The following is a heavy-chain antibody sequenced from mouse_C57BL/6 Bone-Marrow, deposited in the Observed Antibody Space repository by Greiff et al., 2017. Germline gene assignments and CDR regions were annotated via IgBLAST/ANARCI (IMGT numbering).Heavy chain of an antibody. Sequence: EVKLVESGGGLVQSGRSLRLSCATSGFTFSDFYMEWVRQAPGKGLEWIAASRNKANDYTTEYSASVKGRFIVSRDTSQSILYLQMNALRAEDTAIYYCARDARYDYSYAMDYWGQGTSVTVSS. J-gene: IGHJ4*01. CDR2: SRNKANDYTT. CDR1: GFTFSDFY. V-gene: IGHV7-1*01. D-gene: IGHD2-4*01. CDR3: ARDARYDYSYAMDY.